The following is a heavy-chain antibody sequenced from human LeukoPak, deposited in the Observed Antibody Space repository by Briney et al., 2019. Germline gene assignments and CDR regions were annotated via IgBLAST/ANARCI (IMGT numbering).Heavy chain of an antibody. V-gene: IGHV4-59*12. Sequence: SETLSLTCTVYGGSISSYYWSWIRQSPGKGLEWVGYIYYSGSTSYNPSLKSGVTISVDSIKNQFSLRLTSVTAADTAVYYCARYGGSGTYFFDYWGQGTLVTVSS. CDR3: ARYGGSGTYFFDY. CDR2: IYYSGST. CDR1: GGSISSYY. D-gene: IGHD3-10*01. J-gene: IGHJ4*02.